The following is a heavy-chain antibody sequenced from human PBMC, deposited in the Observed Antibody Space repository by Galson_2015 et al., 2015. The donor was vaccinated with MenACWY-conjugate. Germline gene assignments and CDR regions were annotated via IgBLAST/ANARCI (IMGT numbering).Heavy chain of an antibody. V-gene: IGHV3-7*03. CDR2: IKQGGGEK. Sequence: SLRLSCAASGFTFSDFWMTWVRQAPGKGLEWVANIKQGGGEKYYVDSVKGRFTISRDNAQKSLYLQMNSLRAEDTAVYYCATTGGRAGAGTDWGQGTLGTVSS. CDR3: ATTGGRAGAGTD. D-gene: IGHD6-19*01. J-gene: IGHJ4*02. CDR1: GFTFSDFW.